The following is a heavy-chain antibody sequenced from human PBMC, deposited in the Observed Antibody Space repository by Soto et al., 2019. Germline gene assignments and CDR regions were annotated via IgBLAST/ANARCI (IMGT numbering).Heavy chain of an antibody. Sequence: QVQLVQSGAEVKKPGASVKVSCKASGYTFTSYGISWVRQAPGQGLEWMGWISSYNGNTKYAQKLQGRVTMTTDTTTSTAYMELRRLRSDDTAVYYCERDASVGLNDYWGQGTLVTVSS. CDR3: ERDASVGLNDY. V-gene: IGHV1-18*01. CDR1: GYTFTSYG. CDR2: ISSYNGNT. D-gene: IGHD1-26*01. J-gene: IGHJ4*02.